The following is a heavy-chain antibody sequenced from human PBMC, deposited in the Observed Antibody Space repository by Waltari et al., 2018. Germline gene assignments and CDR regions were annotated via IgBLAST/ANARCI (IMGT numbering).Heavy chain of an antibody. J-gene: IGHJ4*02. CDR2: IYPGDSET. CDR3: VRRVGIAVAGTHFDY. D-gene: IGHD6-19*01. Sequence: WARQMPGKGLEWMGIIYPGDSETRYSPSFRGQATVSADRSISTAYLQWSRLEASDTAIYYCVRRVGIAVAGTHFDYWGQGTLVTVSS. V-gene: IGHV5-51*01.